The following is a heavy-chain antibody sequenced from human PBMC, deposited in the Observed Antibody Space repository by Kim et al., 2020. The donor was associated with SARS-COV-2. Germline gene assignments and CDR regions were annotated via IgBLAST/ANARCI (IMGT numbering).Heavy chain of an antibody. V-gene: IGHV3-53*04. CDR3: ARDLYYYGMDV. CDR2: ST. Sequence: STYYADSVTGRFTISRHNSKNTLYLQMNSLRAEDTAVYYCARDLYYYGMDVWGQGTTVTVSS. J-gene: IGHJ6*02.